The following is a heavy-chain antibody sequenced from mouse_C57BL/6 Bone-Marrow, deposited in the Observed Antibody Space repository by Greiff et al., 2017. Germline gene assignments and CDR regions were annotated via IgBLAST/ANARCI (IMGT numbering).Heavy chain of an antibody. CDR3: ARSWGLRRWFAY. J-gene: IGHJ3*01. CDR1: GYTFTSYW. D-gene: IGHD2-2*01. CDR2: IHPNSGST. Sequence: QVQLQQPGAELVKPGASVKLSCKASGYTFTSYWMHWVKQRPGQGLEWIGMIHPNSGSTNYNEKFKSKATLTVDKSSSTAYMQLSSLTSEDSAVYYCARSWGLRRWFAYWGQGTLVTVSA. V-gene: IGHV1-64*01.